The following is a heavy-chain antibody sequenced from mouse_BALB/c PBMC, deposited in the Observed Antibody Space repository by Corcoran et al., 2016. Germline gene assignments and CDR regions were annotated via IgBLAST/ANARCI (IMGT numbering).Heavy chain of an antibody. CDR1: GYTFTNYG. Sequence: QIQLVQSGPELKKPGETVKISCKASGYTFTNYGMNWVKQAPGKGLKWMGWINTYTGEPTYADDFKGRFAFSLETSASTAYLQINNLKNEDTATYFCAREGRDGYSYYFDYWGQGTTLTVSS. D-gene: IGHD2-3*01. J-gene: IGHJ2*01. CDR2: INTYTGEP. V-gene: IGHV9-3-1*01. CDR3: AREGRDGYSYYFDY.